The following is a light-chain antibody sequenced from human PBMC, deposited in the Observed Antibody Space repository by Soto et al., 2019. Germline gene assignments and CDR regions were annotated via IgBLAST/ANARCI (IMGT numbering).Light chain of an antibody. CDR1: QSISSY. CDR3: QQYNSYSWT. Sequence: RMTHTPSTLSASVGDRVTITCRASQSISSYLNWYQQKPGKATKLLIYAASSLQSGVTSRFSGSGSGTEFTLTISSLQPDDVATYYWQQYNSYSWTFGQGTRWIS. CDR2: AAS. V-gene: IGKV1-5*01. J-gene: IGKJ1*01.